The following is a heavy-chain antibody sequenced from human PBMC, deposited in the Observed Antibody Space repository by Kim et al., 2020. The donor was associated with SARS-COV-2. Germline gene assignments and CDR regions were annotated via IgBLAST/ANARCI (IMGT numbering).Heavy chain of an antibody. CDR3: ARKWELTDWFDP. J-gene: IGHJ5*02. D-gene: IGHD1-26*01. Sequence: NYNPALKSRVTISVDTSKNPCSLKLSSVTAADTAVYYCARKWELTDWFDPWGQGTLVTVSS. V-gene: IGHV4-59*01.